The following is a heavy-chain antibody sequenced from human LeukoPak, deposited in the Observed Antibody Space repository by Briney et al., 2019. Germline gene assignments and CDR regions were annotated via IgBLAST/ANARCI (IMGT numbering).Heavy chain of an antibody. Sequence: GGSLRLSCAASGFTFDDYAMHWVRQAPGKGLEWVSVIYSGGSTYYADSVKGRFTISRDNSKNTLYLQMNSLRAEDTAVYYCARVKAGYHYYMDVWGKGTTVTVSS. V-gene: IGHV3-53*01. J-gene: IGHJ6*03. D-gene: IGHD3-10*01. CDR3: ARVKAGYHYYMDV. CDR1: GFTFDDYA. CDR2: IYSGGST.